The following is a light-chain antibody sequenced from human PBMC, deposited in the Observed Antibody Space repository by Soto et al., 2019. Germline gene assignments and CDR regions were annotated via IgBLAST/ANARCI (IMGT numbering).Light chain of an antibody. J-gene: IGLJ2*01. CDR1: SSDFGGHNF. Sequence: QSALTQPASVSGSPGQSVSISCTASSSDFGGHNFVSWYQHHPGKAPNLLIYDVSNRPSGVSNRFSGSKSGITASLIISGLQAEDEDDSYCSSYTSTNTVIFGGGTKLTVL. V-gene: IGLV2-14*03. CDR2: DVS. CDR3: SSYTSTNTVI.